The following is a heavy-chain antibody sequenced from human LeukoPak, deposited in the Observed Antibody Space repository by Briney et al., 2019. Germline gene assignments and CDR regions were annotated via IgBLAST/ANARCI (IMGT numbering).Heavy chain of an antibody. Sequence: PGGSLRLSCAASGFTVSSNYMSWVRQAPGKGLEWVSVIYSGGSTYYADSVKGRFTISRDNSKNTLYLQMDSLRAEDTAVYYCAREGRSSSNAFDIWGQGTMVTVSS. CDR1: GFTVSSNY. J-gene: IGHJ3*02. CDR2: IYSGGST. V-gene: IGHV3-53*01. D-gene: IGHD6-6*01. CDR3: AREGRSSSNAFDI.